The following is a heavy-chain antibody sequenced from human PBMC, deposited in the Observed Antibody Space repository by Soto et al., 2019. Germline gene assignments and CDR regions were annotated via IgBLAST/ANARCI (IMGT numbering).Heavy chain of an antibody. CDR1: GFTFSSYS. J-gene: IGHJ4*02. D-gene: IGHD2-2*01. V-gene: IGHV3-21*01. Sequence: GGSLRLSCAASGFTFSSYSMNWVRQAPGKGLEWVSSISSSSSYIYYADSVKGRFTISRDNAKNSLYLQMNSLRAEDTAVYYCARALLARCSSTSCYQGYWGQGTLVTVSS. CDR2: ISSSSSYI. CDR3: ARALLARCSSTSCYQGY.